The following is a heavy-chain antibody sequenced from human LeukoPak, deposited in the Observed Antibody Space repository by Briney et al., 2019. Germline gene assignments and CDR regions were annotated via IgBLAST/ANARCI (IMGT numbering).Heavy chain of an antibody. V-gene: IGHV3-30-3*01. Sequence: PGGSLRLSCAASGFTFSHYAMHWVRQAPGKGLEWVAVISYHGTDKYYADSVKGRFTISRDNSKNALYLQMNSLRPEDTAVYYCARAGEDVVLGPAPVGGSPYNWFDPWGQGTLVTVSS. CDR1: GFTFSHYA. CDR2: ISYHGTDK. J-gene: IGHJ5*02. CDR3: ARAGEDVVLGPAPVGGSPYNWFDP. D-gene: IGHD2-2*01.